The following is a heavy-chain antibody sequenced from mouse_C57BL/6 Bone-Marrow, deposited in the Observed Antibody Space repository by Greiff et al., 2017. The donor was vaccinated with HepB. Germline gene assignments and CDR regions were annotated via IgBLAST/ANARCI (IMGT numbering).Heavy chain of an antibody. CDR3: ARDYGSRRYAMDY. D-gene: IGHD1-1*01. J-gene: IGHJ4*01. V-gene: IGHV15-2*01. Sequence: QVQLKESGSELRSPGSSVKLSCKDFDSEVFPIAYMSWVRQKPGHGFEWIGGILTSIGRTIYGEKFEDKATLDADTLSNTAYLELNSLTSEDSAIYYCARDYGSRRYAMDYWGQGTSVTVSS. CDR2: ILTSIGRT. CDR1: DSEVFPIAY.